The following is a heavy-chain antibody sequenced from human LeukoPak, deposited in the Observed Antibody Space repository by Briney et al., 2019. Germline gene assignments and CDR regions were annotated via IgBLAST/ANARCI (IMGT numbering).Heavy chain of an antibody. CDR3: AREGRRGYSYGYFDY. V-gene: IGHV3-53*01. Sequence: GGSLRLSCAASGFTFSSNYMSWVRQAPGKGLEWVSVIYSGGSTYYADSVKGRFTISRDNSKNTLYLQMDSLRAEDTAVYYCAREGRRGYSYGYFDYWGQGTLVTVSS. CDR1: GFTFSSNY. CDR2: IYSGGST. J-gene: IGHJ4*02. D-gene: IGHD5-18*01.